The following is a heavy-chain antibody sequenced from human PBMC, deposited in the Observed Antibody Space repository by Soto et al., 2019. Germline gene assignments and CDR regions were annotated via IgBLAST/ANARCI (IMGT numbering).Heavy chain of an antibody. CDR2: ISSSSSTI. CDR3: ARSYCSGGSCYDAFDI. CDR1: GFTFSSYG. J-gene: IGHJ3*02. D-gene: IGHD2-15*01. Sequence: PGGSLRLSCAASGFTFSSYGMNWVRQAPGKGLEWVTYISSSSSTIYYADSVKGRFTISRDNAKNSLYLQMNSLRAEDTAVYYCARSYCSGGSCYDAFDIWGQGTMVTVSS. V-gene: IGHV3-48*01.